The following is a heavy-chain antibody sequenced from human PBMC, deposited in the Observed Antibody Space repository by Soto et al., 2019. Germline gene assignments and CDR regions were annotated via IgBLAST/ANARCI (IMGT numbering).Heavy chain of an antibody. V-gene: IGHV1-46*01. CDR2: INRSSDSR. D-gene: IGHD4-17*01. CDR1: GYTFTNYY. Sequence: QVQLVQTGAEVEMPAATVKVSCKASGYTFTNYYIHWVRQAPGQRLEWMGIINRSSDSRTYAQKFQGRVTITRDTSASTVYMGLSSLRSEDTAVYYCARGRLTTVTTWWYFDYWGQGALVTVSS. J-gene: IGHJ4*02. CDR3: ARGRLTTVTTWWYFDY.